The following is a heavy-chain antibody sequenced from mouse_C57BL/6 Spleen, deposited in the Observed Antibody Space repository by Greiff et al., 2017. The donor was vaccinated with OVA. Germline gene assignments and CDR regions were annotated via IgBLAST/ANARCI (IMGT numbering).Heavy chain of an antibody. D-gene: IGHD1-1*01. J-gene: IGHJ2*01. V-gene: IGHV3-6*01. Sequence: EVQLVESGPGLVKPSQSLSLTCSVTGYSITSGYYWNWIRQFPGNKLEWMGYISYDGSNNYNPSLKNRISITRDTSKNQFFLKLNSVTTEDTATYDCARDGGSSLYYFDYWGQGTTLTVSS. CDR2: ISYDGSN. CDR3: ARDGGSSLYYFDY. CDR1: GYSITSGYY.